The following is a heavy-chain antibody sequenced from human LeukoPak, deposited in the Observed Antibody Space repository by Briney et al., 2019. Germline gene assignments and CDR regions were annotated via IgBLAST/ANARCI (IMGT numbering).Heavy chain of an antibody. J-gene: IGHJ4*01. V-gene: IGHV3-23*01. D-gene: IGHD6-19*01. CDR3: AKGIYSSGWSYFDY. Sequence: GGSLRLSCAASGFTFSNSAMSWVRQAPGKGLEWVSTLSGSGITTYYADSVKGRFTISRDNSKDTPYLQMNSLRAEDTAVYYCAKGIYSSGWSYFDYWGHGTLVTVSS. CDR1: GFTFSNSA. CDR2: LSGSGITT.